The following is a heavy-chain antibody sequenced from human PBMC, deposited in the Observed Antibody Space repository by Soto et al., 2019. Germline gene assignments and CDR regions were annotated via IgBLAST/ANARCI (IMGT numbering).Heavy chain of an antibody. CDR1: GGFVNSDTHS. V-gene: IGHV4-61*01. D-gene: IGHD2-2*01. Sequence: QVQLQESGPGLVKPSETLSLTCTVSGGFVNSDTHSWSWIRQTPGKRLEWIGLIYSGGSTKNRSRRSRVTMSVDTSKNQFSLKLRSVIVADTAVYHCARFVRACSATTWSTRADVWGQGIPVTVSS. J-gene: IGHJ6*02. CDR2: IYSGGST. CDR3: ARFVRACSATTWSTRADV.